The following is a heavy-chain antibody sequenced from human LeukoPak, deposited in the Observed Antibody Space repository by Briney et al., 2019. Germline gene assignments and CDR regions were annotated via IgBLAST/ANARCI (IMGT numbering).Heavy chain of an antibody. CDR2: INPSGGST. J-gene: IGHJ4*02. CDR3: ARVVPDPGYSYGYGYFDY. Sequence: GASAKVFCKASGYPFTSYYMHWVRQAPGQGPEWMGIINPSGGSTSYAQKFQGRVTMTRDTSTSTVYMELSSLRSEDTAVYYCARVVPDPGYSYGYGYFDYWGQGTLVTVCS. CDR1: GYPFTSYY. V-gene: IGHV1-46*01. D-gene: IGHD5-18*01.